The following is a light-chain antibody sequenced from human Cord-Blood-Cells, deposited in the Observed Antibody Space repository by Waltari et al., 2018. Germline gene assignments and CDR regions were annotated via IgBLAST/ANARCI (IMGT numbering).Light chain of an antibody. CDR2: EVS. J-gene: IGLJ1*01. Sequence: QSALTQPASVSGSPGQSIPIPCTGTSSDVGSSNLVSWYQQHPGKAPKLMIYEVSKRPSGVSNRFSGSKSGNTASLTISGLQAEDEADYYCCSYAGSSTLVFGTGTKVTVL. CDR3: CSYAGSSTLV. CDR1: SSDVGSSNL. V-gene: IGLV2-23*02.